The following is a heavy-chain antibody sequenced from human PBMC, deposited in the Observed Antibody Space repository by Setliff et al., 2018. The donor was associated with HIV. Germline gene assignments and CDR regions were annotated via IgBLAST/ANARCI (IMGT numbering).Heavy chain of an antibody. V-gene: IGHV4-34*01. Sequence: SETLSLTCVMYGGSFRDCYWTWIRQPPGKGLEWIGESNQSGSGNYNPSLKSRVTISVDTSKNEFFLNMGSVTAADTAVYYCAKGRRGYDSRLFYYHHGMDVWGQGTTVTVSS. D-gene: IGHD5-12*01. CDR1: GGSFRDCY. CDR3: AKGRRGYDSRLFYYHHGMDV. J-gene: IGHJ6*02. CDR2: SNQSGSG.